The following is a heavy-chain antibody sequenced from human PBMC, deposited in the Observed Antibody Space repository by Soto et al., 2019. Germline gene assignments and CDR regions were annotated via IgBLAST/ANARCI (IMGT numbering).Heavy chain of an antibody. Sequence: SVKVSCKASGGTFSSYAISWVRQAPGQGLEWMGGIIPIFGTANYAQKFQGRVTITADKSTSTAYMELSSLRSEDTAVYYCASTYYYDSSGYYGPVTFDYLGQGNLLTVSS. CDR3: ASTYYYDSSGYYGPVTFDY. J-gene: IGHJ4*02. CDR1: GGTFSSYA. V-gene: IGHV1-69*06. CDR2: IIPIFGTA. D-gene: IGHD3-22*01.